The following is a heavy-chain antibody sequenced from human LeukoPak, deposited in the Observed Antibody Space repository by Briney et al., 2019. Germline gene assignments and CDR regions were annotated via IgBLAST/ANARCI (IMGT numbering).Heavy chain of an antibody. CDR3: ARGRYYYGSGTSMDV. D-gene: IGHD3-10*01. V-gene: IGHV3-30-3*01. Sequence: GGSLRLSCAASGFTFSSYAMHRVRQAPGKGLEWVAVISYDGSNKYYADSVKGRFTISRDNSKNTLYLQMNSLRAEDTAVYYCARGRYYYGSGTSMDVWGQGTTVTVSS. CDR2: ISYDGSNK. CDR1: GFTFSSYA. J-gene: IGHJ6*02.